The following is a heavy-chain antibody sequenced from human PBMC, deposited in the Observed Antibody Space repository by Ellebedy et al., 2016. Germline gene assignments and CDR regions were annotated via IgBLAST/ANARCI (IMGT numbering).Heavy chain of an antibody. V-gene: IGHV3-7*01. CDR1: GFNFSSYW. J-gene: IGHJ4*02. CDR3: ARDNYGDYLYDF. Sequence: GGSLRLSCAASGFNFSSYWMTWVRQAPGKGLEWVANIKQDGSQQYYVDSVKGRFTISRDNARHTLYLQMSSLRADETAIYFCARDNYGDYLYDFWGQGTLVTVSS. D-gene: IGHD4-17*01. CDR2: IKQDGSQQ.